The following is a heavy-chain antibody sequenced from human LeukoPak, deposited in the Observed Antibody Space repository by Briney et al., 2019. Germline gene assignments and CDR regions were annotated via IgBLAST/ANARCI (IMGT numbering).Heavy chain of an antibody. CDR1: GFTFSSYA. V-gene: IGHV3-23*01. CDR2: ISGSGGST. D-gene: IGHD4-17*01. CDR3: AKPSRGIYGRTGFVDY. Sequence: GGSLRLSCAASGFTFSSYAMSWVRQAPGKGLEWVSAISGSGGSTYYADSVKGRFTISRDNSKNTLYLQMNSLRAEDTAVYYCAKPSRGIYGRTGFVDYWGQGTLVTVSS. J-gene: IGHJ4*02.